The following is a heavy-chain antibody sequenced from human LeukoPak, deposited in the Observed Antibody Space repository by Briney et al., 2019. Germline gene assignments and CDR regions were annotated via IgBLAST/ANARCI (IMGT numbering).Heavy chain of an antibody. Sequence: PGRSLRLSCAATGFTFSSYHMHWVRQAPGKGLEWVSCISSSSTSIYYADSVKGRFTISRDNAENSLFLQMNNLRAEDTAVYYCAKKQDYGDNHWYFDLWGRGTLITVSS. D-gene: IGHD4-17*01. V-gene: IGHV3-48*01. CDR2: ISSSSTSI. CDR3: AKKQDYGDNHWYFDL. J-gene: IGHJ2*01. CDR1: GFTFSSYH.